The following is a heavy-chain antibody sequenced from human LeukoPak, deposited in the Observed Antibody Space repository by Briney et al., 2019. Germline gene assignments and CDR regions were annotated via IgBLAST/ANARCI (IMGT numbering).Heavy chain of an antibody. CDR3: VAVAGTNWFDP. Sequence: SETLSLTCTVSGGSISSYYWSWVRQPPGKGLEWIGYIYYSGSTNYNPSLKGRVTISVDTSKNQFSLKLSSVTAADTAVYYCVAVAGTNWFDPWGQGTLVTVSS. J-gene: IGHJ5*02. CDR1: GGSISSYY. V-gene: IGHV4-59*01. D-gene: IGHD6-19*01. CDR2: IYYSGST.